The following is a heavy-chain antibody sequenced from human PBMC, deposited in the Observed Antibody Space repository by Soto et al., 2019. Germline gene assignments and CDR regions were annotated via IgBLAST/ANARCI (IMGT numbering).Heavy chain of an antibody. V-gene: IGHV1-69*12. CDR3: ARGGKGYCISTSCYVA. D-gene: IGHD2-2*01. CDR2: IIPIFGTA. Sequence: QVQLVQSGAEVKKPGSSVKVSCKASGGTFSSYAISWVRQAPGQGLEWMGGIIPIFGTANYAQKFQGRVTITADEYTSTAYMELSSLRSEDTAVYYCARGGKGYCISTSCYVAWGQGTLVTVSS. CDR1: GGTFSSYA. J-gene: IGHJ5*02.